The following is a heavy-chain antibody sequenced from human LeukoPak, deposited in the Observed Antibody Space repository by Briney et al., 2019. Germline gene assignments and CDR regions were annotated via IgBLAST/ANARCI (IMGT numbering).Heavy chain of an antibody. D-gene: IGHD1-26*01. CDR2: ISASGGTT. CDR3: ARAPSSGSYLDY. Sequence: PGGSLRLSCVGSGFTFNNCAMTWVRQAPGKGLEWVSGISASGGTTYYADSVKGRFTISRDNAKNSLYLQMNSLRAEDTAVYYCARAPSSGSYLDYWGQGTLVTVSS. J-gene: IGHJ4*02. V-gene: IGHV3-23*01. CDR1: GFTFNNCA.